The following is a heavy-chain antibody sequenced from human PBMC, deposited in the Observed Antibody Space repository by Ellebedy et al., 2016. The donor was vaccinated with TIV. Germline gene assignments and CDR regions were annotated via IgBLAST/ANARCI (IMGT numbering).Heavy chain of an antibody. CDR3: ARVIGLLDCDGATCSPPPPLDY. V-gene: IGHV1-3*04. D-gene: IGHD2-21*01. CDR2: INTGNGIT. CDR1: GDTFTTYT. Sequence: ASVKVSCKVTGDTFTTYTMHWVRQAPGQGLEWMGWINTGNGITKSAQKVKDRITITRDTSASTAYLELSSLGSEDTAVYYCARVIGLLDCDGATCSPPPPLDYWGQGTLVTVSS. J-gene: IGHJ4*02.